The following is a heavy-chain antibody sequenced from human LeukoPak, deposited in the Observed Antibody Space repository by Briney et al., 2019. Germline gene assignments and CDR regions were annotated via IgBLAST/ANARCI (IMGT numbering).Heavy chain of an antibody. D-gene: IGHD1-26*01. J-gene: IGHJ4*02. V-gene: IGHV3-23*01. CDR1: GFIFGKYA. CDR3: AKYGPQDSGSSHFGY. Sequence: GGSLRLSCVGSGFIFGKYAMTWVRQAPGKGLEWVSTISGGGDSTWNADSVKGRFTVSRDNSKNTLYLQMSSLRVEDTAVYYCAKYGPQDSGSSHFGYWGQGALVTVSS. CDR2: ISGGGDST.